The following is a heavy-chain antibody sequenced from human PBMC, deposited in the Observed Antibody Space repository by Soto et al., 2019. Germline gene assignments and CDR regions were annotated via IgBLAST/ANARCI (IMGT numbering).Heavy chain of an antibody. V-gene: IGHV3-49*03. J-gene: IGHJ4*02. D-gene: IGHD3-22*01. CDR1: GFTFGDYA. CDR3: AREANYYDSSGYYLLTYFDY. CDR2: IRSKTYGGTT. Sequence: GGSLRLSCTASGFTFGDYAMSWFRQAPGKGLEWVGFIRSKTYGGTTEYAASVKGRFTISRDDSKSIAYLQMNSLKTEDTAVYYCAREANYYDSSGYYLLTYFDYWGQGTLVTVSS.